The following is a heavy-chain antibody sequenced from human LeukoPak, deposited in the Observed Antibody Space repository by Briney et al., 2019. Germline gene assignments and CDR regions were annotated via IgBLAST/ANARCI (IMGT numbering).Heavy chain of an antibody. V-gene: IGHV3-53*01. J-gene: IGHJ4*02. CDR3: ARDLHPRLAGFFDY. CDR1: GFTVISNY. D-gene: IGHD3-3*02. Sequence: GGSLRLFCAASGFTVISNYMSWVRQAPGKGLEWGSVIYSGGNTYYADSVVGRFTISRDNSKNTLYLQMKTLKAEDTAVYYCARDLHPRLAGFFDYWGQGTLVTVSS. CDR2: IYSGGNT.